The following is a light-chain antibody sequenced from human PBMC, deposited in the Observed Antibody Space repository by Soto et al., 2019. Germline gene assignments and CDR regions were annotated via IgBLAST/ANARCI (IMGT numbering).Light chain of an antibody. V-gene: IGLV2-14*03. CDR2: DVS. CDR1: SSDVGAYNY. Sequence: QSALTQPASVSGSPGQSITISCTGTSSDVGAYNYVIWYQQHPGKAPKLMIYDVSNRPSGVSSRFSGSKSGNTASLTISGLQAEDEADYYCSSYTTSSTLYVFGSGTKVTVL. J-gene: IGLJ1*01. CDR3: SSYTTSSTLYV.